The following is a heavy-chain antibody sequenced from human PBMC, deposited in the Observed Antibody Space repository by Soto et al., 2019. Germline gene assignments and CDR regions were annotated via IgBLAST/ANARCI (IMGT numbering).Heavy chain of an antibody. Sequence: SETLSLTCTVSGDSISTYYWSWIRQPPGKGLEYIGYIYKSGSTNYYPSLKSRVAISVDTSKNQFSLKMRSLTAADTAVSYCARATRVRVKGYYFDYWGQGTPVTVSS. CDR1: GDSISTYY. CDR3: ARATRVRVKGYYFDY. CDR2: IYKSGST. D-gene: IGHD2-21*01. V-gene: IGHV4-59*01. J-gene: IGHJ4*02.